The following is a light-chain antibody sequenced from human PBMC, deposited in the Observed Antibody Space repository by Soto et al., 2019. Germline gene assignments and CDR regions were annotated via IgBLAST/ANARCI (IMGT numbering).Light chain of an antibody. CDR3: QDYNSYSEA. J-gene: IGKJ1*01. CDR1: QTISSW. CDR2: KAS. Sequence: DIVMTQSPSTRSGSVVDIVTIACLASQTISSWLAWYQQKPGKAPKLLIYKASTLKSGVLSRFSGSGSGTEFTLTISSLQPDDFETYYCQDYNSYSEAFGEGTKV. V-gene: IGKV1-5*03.